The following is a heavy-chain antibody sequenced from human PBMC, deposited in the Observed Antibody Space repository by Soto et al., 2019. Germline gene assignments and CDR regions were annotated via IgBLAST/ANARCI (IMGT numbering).Heavy chain of an antibody. J-gene: IGHJ4*02. V-gene: IGHV3-21*02. CDR3: ARGTHGYNFPDY. CDR1: GFTFRDYS. CDR2: ISGSSSYI. D-gene: IGHD5-12*01. Sequence: EVQLVESGGGLVKPGGSLRLSCVGSGFTFRDYSVNWVRQAPGKGLEWVSSISGSSSYIDYADSVKGRFTISRDNAKNSLYLQMNRLRAEDTAVYYCARGTHGYNFPDYWGQGTLVTVSS.